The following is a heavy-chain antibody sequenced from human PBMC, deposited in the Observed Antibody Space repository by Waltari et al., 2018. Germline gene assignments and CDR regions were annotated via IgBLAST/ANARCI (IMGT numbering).Heavy chain of an antibody. CDR3: ARDLVVGSGDY. CDR1: GYTFTGYQ. Sequence: QVHLVQSGAEVKKPGASVKVSCKASGYTFTGYQIHWVRQAPGQGLEWMGWSKPNSGGKNCAQKLQGRVTITRDTSIRTAYMELSRLRSDDTAMYYCARDLVVGSGDYWGQGTLVTVSS. D-gene: IGHD1-26*01. CDR2: SKPNSGGK. V-gene: IGHV1-2*02. J-gene: IGHJ4*02.